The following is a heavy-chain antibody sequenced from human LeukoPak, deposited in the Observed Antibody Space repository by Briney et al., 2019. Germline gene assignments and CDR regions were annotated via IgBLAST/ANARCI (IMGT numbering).Heavy chain of an antibody. CDR1: GFTFSSYA. J-gene: IGHJ4*02. Sequence: GGSLRLSCAASGFTFSSYAMHWVRQAPGKGLEWVSSISSSSSYIYYADSVKGRFTISRDNAKNSLYLQMNSLRAEDTAVYYCARGVTMVRAVGYYFDYWGQGTLVTVSS. V-gene: IGHV3-21*01. CDR3: ARGVTMVRAVGYYFDY. CDR2: ISSSSSYI. D-gene: IGHD3-10*01.